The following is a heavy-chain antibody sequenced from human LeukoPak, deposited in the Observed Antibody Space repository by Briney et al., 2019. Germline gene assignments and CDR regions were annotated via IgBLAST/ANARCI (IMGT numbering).Heavy chain of an antibody. CDR3: AREGPSGYDSSGPFDY. J-gene: IGHJ4*02. CDR2: ISAYNGNT. CDR1: GYTFTSYG. V-gene: IGHV1-18*01. D-gene: IGHD3-22*01. Sequence: ASVKVSCKASGYTFTSYGISWVRQAPGQGLESMGWISAYNGNTNYAQKLQGRVTMTTDTSTSTAYMELRSLRSDDTAVYYCAREGPSGYDSSGPFDYWGQGTLVTVSS.